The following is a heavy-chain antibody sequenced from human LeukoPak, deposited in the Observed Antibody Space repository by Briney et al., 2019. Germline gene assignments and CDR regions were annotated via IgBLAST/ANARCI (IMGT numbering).Heavy chain of an antibody. V-gene: IGHV4-4*07. CDR2: IYSSGST. D-gene: IGHD6-19*01. CDR3: ARGSSGWFLHFFDP. CDR1: GDSINRYY. Sequence: SETLSLTCIVSGDSINRYYWSWIRQPAGKGLEWVGAIYSSGSTTYSPSLKSRVTMSVDTSKNQFSLKLSSVTAADSAVYYCARGSSGWFLHFFDPWGQGTLVTVSS. J-gene: IGHJ5*02.